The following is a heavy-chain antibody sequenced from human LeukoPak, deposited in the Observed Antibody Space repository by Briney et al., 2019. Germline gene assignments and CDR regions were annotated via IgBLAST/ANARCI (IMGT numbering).Heavy chain of an antibody. J-gene: IGHJ5*02. V-gene: IGHV4-61*10. CDR3: AREMCGDCYSNWFDP. CDR1: GGSITSTTYY. CDR2: IYYSGST. D-gene: IGHD2-21*02. Sequence: PSQTLSLTCTVSGGSITSTTYYWSWIRQPAGKGLEWIGYIYYSGSTNYNPSLKSRVTISVDTSKNQFSLKLSSVTAADTAVYYCAREMCGDCYSNWFDPWGQGTLVTVSS.